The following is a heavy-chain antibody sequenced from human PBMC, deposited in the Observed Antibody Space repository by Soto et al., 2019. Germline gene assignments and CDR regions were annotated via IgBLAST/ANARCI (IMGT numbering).Heavy chain of an antibody. CDR3: AKAPVPDDGAYGSCVFQN. CDR1: DFTFNDAW. V-gene: IGHV3-15*07. D-gene: IGHD4-17*01. CDR2: IKSKTDGGTT. J-gene: IGHJ1*01. Sequence: GRSLRLSCAASDFTFNDAWMNWVRQAPGKGLEWVGRIKSKTDGGTTDYAAPVKGRFTISRDDSKNTLYLQMSSLRPEDTAVYYCAKAPVPDDGAYGSCVFQNWGQGTLVTVSS.